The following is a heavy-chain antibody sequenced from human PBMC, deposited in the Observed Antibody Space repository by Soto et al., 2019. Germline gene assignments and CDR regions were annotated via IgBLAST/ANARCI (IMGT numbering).Heavy chain of an antibody. CDR1: GFTFSTSG. D-gene: IGHD6-13*01. CDR2: ISHDGGAT. Sequence: QVQLVESGGGVVQSGRSLRLSCAASGFTFSTSGMHWIRQAPGKGLEWVAMISHDGGATYYVDSVKGRFTISRDTDKNTLHLQMDRLRPEDTATYYCAQDWGSSGWYNGFDPWGQGTLVTVSS. J-gene: IGHJ5*02. V-gene: IGHV3-30*18. CDR3: AQDWGSSGWYNGFDP.